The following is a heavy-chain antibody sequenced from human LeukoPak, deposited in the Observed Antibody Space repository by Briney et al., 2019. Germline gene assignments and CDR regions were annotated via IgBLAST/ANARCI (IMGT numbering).Heavy chain of an antibody. Sequence: SQTLSLTCTVSGASISSSDYYWSWIRQPPGKGLEWIGYIYYTGTTFYNPSLESRATISLDTSKNQFSLKLSSVTAADTAVYYCARESGYSYRPFDYWGQGTLVTVSS. CDR3: ARESGYSYRPFDY. J-gene: IGHJ4*02. V-gene: IGHV4-30-4*08. CDR2: IYYTGTT. D-gene: IGHD5-18*01. CDR1: GASISSSDYY.